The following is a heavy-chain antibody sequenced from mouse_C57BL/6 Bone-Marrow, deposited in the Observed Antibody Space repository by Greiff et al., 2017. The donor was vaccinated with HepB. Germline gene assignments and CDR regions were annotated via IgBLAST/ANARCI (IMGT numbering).Heavy chain of an antibody. CDR1: GYTFTSYW. Sequence: VQLQQPGAELVKPGASVKLSCKASGYTFTSYWMQWVKQRPGQGLEWIGEIDPSDSYTNYNQKFKGKATLTVDTSSSTAYMQLSSLTSEDSAVYYCARWRSNYSDYYAMDYWGQGTSVTVSS. CDR2: IDPSDSYT. D-gene: IGHD2-5*01. J-gene: IGHJ4*01. CDR3: ARWRSNYSDYYAMDY. V-gene: IGHV1-50*01.